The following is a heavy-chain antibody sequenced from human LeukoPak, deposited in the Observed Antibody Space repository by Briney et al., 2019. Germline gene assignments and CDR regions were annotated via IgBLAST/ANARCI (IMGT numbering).Heavy chain of an antibody. CDR1: GGSISSTTYY. CDR2: IYYDGRT. CDR3: ARRVYCTGGACRNWYFDL. Sequence: SETLSLTCIVSGGSISSTTYYWGWIRQPPGKGLECIGTIYYDGRTYYNPSLQSRLTISVDTSKNQFSLRLSSVTAADTAVYYCARRVYCTGGACRNWYFDLWGQGTLVTVSS. D-gene: IGHD2-8*02. J-gene: IGHJ2*01. V-gene: IGHV4-39*01.